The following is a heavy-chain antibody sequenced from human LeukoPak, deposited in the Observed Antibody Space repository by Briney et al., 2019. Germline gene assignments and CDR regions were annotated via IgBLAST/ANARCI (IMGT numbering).Heavy chain of an antibody. D-gene: IGHD7-27*01. V-gene: IGHV3-49*04. CDR1: GFTFGDYA. J-gene: IGHJ4*02. CDR2: IRSKGYGGTT. Sequence: GGSQRLSCTGSGFTFGDYAMSWVRQAPGKGLEWVGFIRSKGYGGTTEYDASVKGRFTISRDDSKSIAYLQMNSLKTEDTAVYYCTRAWAPDYWGQGTLVTVSS. CDR3: TRAWAPDY.